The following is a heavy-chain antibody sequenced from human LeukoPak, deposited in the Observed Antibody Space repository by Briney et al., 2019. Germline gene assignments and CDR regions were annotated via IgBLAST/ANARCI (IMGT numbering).Heavy chain of an antibody. D-gene: IGHD3-22*01. J-gene: IGHJ4*02. CDR1: GLTFSIYT. Sequence: PGGSLRLSCAASGLTFSIYTMSWVRQAPGKGLDWVSSISGSGASTYYADSVKGRFTISRDNSKNTLYLQMNSLRAEDTAVYYCALTTTMIGPFDYWGQGTLVTVSS. CDR3: ALTTTMIGPFDY. V-gene: IGHV3-23*01. CDR2: ISGSGAST.